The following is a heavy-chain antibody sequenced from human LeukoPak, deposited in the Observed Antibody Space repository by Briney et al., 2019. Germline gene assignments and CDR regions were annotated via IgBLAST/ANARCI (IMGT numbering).Heavy chain of an antibody. Sequence: GGSLRLSCAASGFTFSSYWMSWVRQAPGKGLEWVANIKQDGSEKYYVDSVKGRFTISRDNAKNSLYLQMNSLRAEDTAVYYCARVVRGCSSTSCYQDFDYWGQGTLVTVSS. D-gene: IGHD2-2*01. V-gene: IGHV3-7*01. J-gene: IGHJ4*02. CDR3: ARVVRGCSSTSCYQDFDY. CDR1: GFTFSSYW. CDR2: IKQDGSEK.